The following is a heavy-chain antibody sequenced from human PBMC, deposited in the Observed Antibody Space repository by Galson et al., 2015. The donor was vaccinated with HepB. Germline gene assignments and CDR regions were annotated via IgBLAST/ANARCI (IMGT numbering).Heavy chain of an antibody. CDR2: SYSDGST. J-gene: IGHJ6*02. V-gene: IGHV3-53*01. D-gene: IGHD2-15*01. CDR1: GFTVSSNY. Sequence: FLRHSCASSGFTVSSNYMSWVGQAPGKGLEWVSISYSDGSTYYADSVKGRFTTSRDNSKNTLYLQINSLKDEDTAVYYCARVLFIDCSDGSCASHSYYYGMDVWGQGTTVTVSS. CDR3: ARVLFIDCSDGSCASHSYYYGMDV.